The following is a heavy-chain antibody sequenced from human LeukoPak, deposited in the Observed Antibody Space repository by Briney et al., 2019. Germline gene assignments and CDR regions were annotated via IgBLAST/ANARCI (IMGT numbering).Heavy chain of an antibody. D-gene: IGHD6-19*01. Sequence: SVKVSCKASGGTFSNYAISWVRQAPGQGLEWMGGIIPMFDTPIYAQKFQGRVTITADESTSTVYMELSSLRSEDTAVYYCATGLLGKGGWSSFDYWGQGTLVTVSS. CDR3: ATGLLGKGGWSSFDY. CDR1: GGTFSNYA. J-gene: IGHJ4*02. V-gene: IGHV1-69*13. CDR2: IIPMFDTP.